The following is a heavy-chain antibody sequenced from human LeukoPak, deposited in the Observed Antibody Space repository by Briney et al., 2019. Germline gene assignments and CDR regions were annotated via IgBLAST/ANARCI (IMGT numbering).Heavy chain of an antibody. D-gene: IGHD1-26*01. Sequence: GGSLRLSCQASGFTFSDYWIHWVRQAPGEGLEWVSFISSSSSTIYYADSVKGRFTISRDNAKNSLYLQMNSLRAEDTAVYYCARDRGGSYSAIDYWGQGTLVTVSS. CDR1: GFTFSDYW. CDR2: ISSSSSTI. CDR3: ARDRGGSYSAIDY. J-gene: IGHJ4*02. V-gene: IGHV3-48*04.